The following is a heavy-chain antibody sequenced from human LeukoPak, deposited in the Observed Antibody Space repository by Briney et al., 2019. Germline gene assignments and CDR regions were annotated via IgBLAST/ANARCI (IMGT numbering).Heavy chain of an antibody. J-gene: IGHJ4*02. D-gene: IGHD6-19*01. CDR2: INHSGST. CDR1: GGSFSGYY. V-gene: IGHV4-34*01. CDR3: ARGSGWYYFDY. Sequence: ETLSLTCAVYGGSFSGYYWSWIRQPPGKGVEWIVEINHSGSTNYNPSLKSRVTISVDTSKNQFSLKLSSVTAADTAVYYCARGSGWYYFDYWGQGTLVTVSS.